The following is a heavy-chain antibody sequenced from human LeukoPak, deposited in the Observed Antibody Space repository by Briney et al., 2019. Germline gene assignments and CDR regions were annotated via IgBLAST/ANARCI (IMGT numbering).Heavy chain of an antibody. Sequence: GGSLRLSCAASGFTFSSYSMNWVRQAPGKGLEWVSSISSSSSYIYYADSVKGRFTISRDNAKNSLYLQMNSLRAEDTAVYYCARGNYDSSGYPTDWFDPWGQGTLATVSS. CDR2: ISSSSSYI. V-gene: IGHV3-21*01. J-gene: IGHJ5*02. CDR1: GFTFSSYS. CDR3: ARGNYDSSGYPTDWFDP. D-gene: IGHD3-22*01.